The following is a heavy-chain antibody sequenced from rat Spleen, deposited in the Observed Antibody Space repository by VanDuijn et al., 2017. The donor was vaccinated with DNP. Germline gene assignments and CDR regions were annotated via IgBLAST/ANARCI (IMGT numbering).Heavy chain of an antibody. CDR2: VNKDSSTI. J-gene: IGHJ2*01. CDR1: GFNFNDYW. Sequence: EVKFVESGGGLVQPGRSLKLSCAASGFNFNDYWMGWVRQAPGKGLEWIGQVNKDSSTITYTPSLKERFTISRDNAQNTLYLQMDSLRSEDTATYYCAREYPWAHYFDYWGQGVMVTVSS. CDR3: AREYPWAHYFDY. V-gene: IGHV4-2*01. D-gene: IGHD1-4*01.